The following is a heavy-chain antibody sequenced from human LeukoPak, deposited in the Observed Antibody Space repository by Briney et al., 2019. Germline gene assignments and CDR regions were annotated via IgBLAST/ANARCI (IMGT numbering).Heavy chain of an antibody. CDR2: IYYSGST. J-gene: IGHJ2*01. V-gene: IGHV4-59*01. D-gene: IGHD3-10*01. Sequence: SETLSLTCTVSGGSISSYYWSWIRQPPGKGLEWIGYIYYSGSTNYNPSLKSRVTISVDTSKNQFSLKLGSVTAADTAVYYCARVLWFGELSSPSHWYFDLWGRGTLVTVSP. CDR3: ARVLWFGELSSPSHWYFDL. CDR1: GGSISSYY.